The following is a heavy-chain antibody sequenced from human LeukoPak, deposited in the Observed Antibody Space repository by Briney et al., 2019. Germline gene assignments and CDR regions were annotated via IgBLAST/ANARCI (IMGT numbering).Heavy chain of an antibody. CDR2: ISSSSSYI. D-gene: IGHD3-22*01. Sequence: PGGSLRLSCAASGFTFSSYSMNWVRQAPGKGLEWVSSISSSSSYIYYADSVKGRFTISRDNAKNSLYLQMNSLRAEDTAVYYCARDHSVYPYYDSSGYFDYWGQGTLVTVSS. V-gene: IGHV3-21*01. CDR1: GFTFSSYS. J-gene: IGHJ4*02. CDR3: ARDHSVYPYYDSSGYFDY.